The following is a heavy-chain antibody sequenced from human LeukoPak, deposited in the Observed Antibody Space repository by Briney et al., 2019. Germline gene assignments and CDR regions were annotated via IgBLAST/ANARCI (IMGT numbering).Heavy chain of an antibody. D-gene: IGHD3-16*01. V-gene: IGHV3-48*03. CDR3: AGSDYVRGGAFDI. J-gene: IGHJ3*02. CDR2: ISSSGSTI. CDR1: GFTFSSYE. Sequence: GGSLRLSCAASGFTFSSYEMNWVRQAPGKGLEWVPYISSSGSTIYYADSVKGRFTISRDNAKNSLYLQMNSLRAEDTAVYYCAGSDYVRGGAFDIWGQGTMVTVSS.